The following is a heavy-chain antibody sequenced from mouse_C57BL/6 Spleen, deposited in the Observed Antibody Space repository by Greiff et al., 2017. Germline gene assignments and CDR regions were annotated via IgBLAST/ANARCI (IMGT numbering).Heavy chain of an antibody. Sequence: EVQLQQSGPELVKPGASVKISCKASGYSFTGYYMNWVKQSPEKSLEWIGEINPSTGGTTYNQKFKAKATLTVDKSSSTAYMQLKSLTSEDSAVYYCARKDYYAMDYWGQGTSVTVSS. V-gene: IGHV1-42*01. CDR1: GYSFTGYY. J-gene: IGHJ4*01. CDR3: ARKDYYAMDY. CDR2: INPSTGGT.